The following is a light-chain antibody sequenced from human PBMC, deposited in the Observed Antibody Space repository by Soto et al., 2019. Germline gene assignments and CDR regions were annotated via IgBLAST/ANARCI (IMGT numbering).Light chain of an antibody. J-gene: IGKJ4*01. CDR3: QQRSNWPPT. CDR1: QNVGHD. V-gene: IGKV3-11*01. CDR2: SAS. Sequence: EIVLTQSPATLSLSPGERATLSCRASQNVGHDLVWYHQKRGQAPRLLIYSASNRATGILARFSGGGSGTDFTLTISSLEPEDCAAYYCQQRSNWPPTFGGGTKVEIK.